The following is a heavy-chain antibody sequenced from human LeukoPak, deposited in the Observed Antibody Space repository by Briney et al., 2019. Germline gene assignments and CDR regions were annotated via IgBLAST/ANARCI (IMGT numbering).Heavy chain of an antibody. D-gene: IGHD3-22*01. J-gene: IGHJ5*02. V-gene: IGHV3-11*01. CDR3: ARDSSSGYYYWFDP. CDR1: GFTFSDYY. CDR2: IGSSGSNT. Sequence: GGSLRLSCAASGFTFSDYYMSWIRQAPGKGLGWLSYIGSSGSNTYYADSVKGRFTISRDNAKNSLYQQMNSLRAEDTAVYYCARDSSSGYYYWFDPWGQEPWSPSPQ.